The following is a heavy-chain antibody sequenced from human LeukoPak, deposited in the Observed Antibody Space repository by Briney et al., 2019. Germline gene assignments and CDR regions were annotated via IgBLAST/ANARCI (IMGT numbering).Heavy chain of an antibody. Sequence: SETLSLTCTVSGGSISSSSYYWRWIRQPPGQGLVGIGNIYYSASTYYNPYRKIRVTISVDPYQNQFSLNLTSVTAYDTSFVSCERPLVYAYYHYRHVWRKRPAVRVSS. CDR2: IYYSAST. J-gene: IGHJ6*03. D-gene: IGHD2-8*01. CDR3: ERPLVYAYYHYRHV. CDR1: GGSISSSSYY. V-gene: IGHV4-39*01.